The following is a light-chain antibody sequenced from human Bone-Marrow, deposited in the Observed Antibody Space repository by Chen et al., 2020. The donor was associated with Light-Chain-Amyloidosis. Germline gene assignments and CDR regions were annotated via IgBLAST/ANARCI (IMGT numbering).Light chain of an antibody. CDR2: WAS. CDR3: QQYYNSPWT. Sequence: DGVMIQSPDAMAVALGERASINCKSSQGVLYSSSNKDYLAWYQQKPGQPPKLLIYWASTRESGVPDRFSGSGSGTDFTLTISSLQAEDVAVYYCQQYYNSPWTFGQGTKVDIK. V-gene: IGKV4-1*01. CDR1: QGVLYSSSNKDY. J-gene: IGKJ1*01.